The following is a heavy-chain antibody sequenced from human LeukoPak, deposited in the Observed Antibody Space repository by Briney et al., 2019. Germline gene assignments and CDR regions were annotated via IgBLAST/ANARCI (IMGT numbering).Heavy chain of an antibody. J-gene: IGHJ3*02. V-gene: IGHV1-2*02. CDR2: INPNSGGT. Sequence: ASVKVSCKASGYTFTSFYMHWVRQAPGQGLEWMGWINPNSGGTNYAQKFQGRVTMTRDTSISTAYMELSRLRSDDTAVYYCARGGVEMATMDAFDIWGQGTMVTVSS. D-gene: IGHD5-24*01. CDR3: ARGGVEMATMDAFDI. CDR1: GYTFTSFY.